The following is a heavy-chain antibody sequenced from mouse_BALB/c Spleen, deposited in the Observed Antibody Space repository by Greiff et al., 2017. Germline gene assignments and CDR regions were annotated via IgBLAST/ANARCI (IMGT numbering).Heavy chain of an antibody. D-gene: IGHD2-1*01. CDR1: GFSLTSYG. J-gene: IGHJ3*01. CDR2: IWAGGST. Sequence: QVQLKEPGPGLVAPSQSLSITCTVSGFSLTSYGVHWVRQPPGKGLEWLGVIWAGGSTNYNSALMSRLSISKDNSKSQVFLKMNSLQTDDTAMYYCARESGNYEFAYWGQGTLVTVSA. V-gene: IGHV2-9*02. CDR3: ARESGNYEFAY.